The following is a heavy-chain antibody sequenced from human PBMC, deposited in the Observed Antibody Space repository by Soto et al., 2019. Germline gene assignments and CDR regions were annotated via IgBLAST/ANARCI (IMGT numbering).Heavy chain of an antibody. CDR3: ARVGGFEFSGEDGPDYYYYGMDV. D-gene: IGHD3-10*01. CDR1: GGTFSSYA. CDR2: IIPIFGTA. Sequence: SVKVSCKASGGTFSSYAISWVRQAPGQGLEWMGGIIPIFGTANYAQKFQGRVTITADESTSTAYMELSSLRSEDTAVYYCARVGGFEFSGEDGPDYYYYGMDVWGQGTRVTVSS. J-gene: IGHJ6*02. V-gene: IGHV1-69*13.